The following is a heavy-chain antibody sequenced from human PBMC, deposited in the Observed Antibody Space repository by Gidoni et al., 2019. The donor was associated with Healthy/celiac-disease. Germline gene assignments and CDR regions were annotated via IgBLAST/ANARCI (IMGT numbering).Heavy chain of an antibody. CDR3: ARSGSYRNYYYYYGMDV. CDR1: GGSISSYY. D-gene: IGHD1-26*01. J-gene: IGHJ6*02. Sequence: QVQLQESGPGLVKPSETLSLTCTVSGGSISSYYWSWIRQPAGKGLEWIGRIYTSGSTNYNPSLKSRVTMSVDTSKNQFSLKLSSVTAADTAVYYCARSGSYRNYYYYYGMDVWGQGTTVTVSS. V-gene: IGHV4-4*07. CDR2: IYTSGST.